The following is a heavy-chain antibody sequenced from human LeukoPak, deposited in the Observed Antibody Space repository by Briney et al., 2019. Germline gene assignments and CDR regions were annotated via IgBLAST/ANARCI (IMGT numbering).Heavy chain of an antibody. CDR1: GFTFSSYA. V-gene: IGHV3-64D*06. J-gene: IGHJ4*02. CDR2: ISSNGGST. Sequence: GGSLRLSCSAFGFTFSSYAMHWVRQAPGKGLEYVSAISSNGGSTYYADSVKGRFTISRDNSKNTLYLQMSSLRAEDTAVYYCVKGEIQLWPVRGRGAFDYWGQGTLVTVSS. CDR3: VKGEIQLWPVRGRGAFDY. D-gene: IGHD5-18*01.